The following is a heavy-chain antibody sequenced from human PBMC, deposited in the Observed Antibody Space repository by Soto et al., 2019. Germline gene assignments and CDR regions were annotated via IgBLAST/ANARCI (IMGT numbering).Heavy chain of an antibody. Sequence: EVQLVESGGGLVQPGGSLRLTCAASGLTFSIYSMNWVRQAPGKGLEWVSYIMPGSSHIFYADSVKGRFTISRDNDKNSLCLQMNGLRAEDSCLYYCASEKVVAASVHVFDIWGQGTMVTVSS. CDR1: GLTFSIYS. CDR3: ASEKVVAASVHVFDI. J-gene: IGHJ3*02. CDR2: IMPGSSHI. D-gene: IGHD2-15*01. V-gene: IGHV3-48*01.